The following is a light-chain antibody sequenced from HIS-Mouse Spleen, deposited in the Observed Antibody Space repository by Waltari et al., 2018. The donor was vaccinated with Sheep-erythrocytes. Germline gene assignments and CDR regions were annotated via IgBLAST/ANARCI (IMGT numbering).Light chain of an antibody. Sequence: QSALTQPASVSGSPGQSITISCTGTSSDVGGYNYVSWYQQHPGKAPKLMIYEVSNRASGVSTRFSGSKSCNTASLTISGLQAEDEADYYCSSYTSSSTWVFGGGTKLTVL. CDR2: EVS. CDR3: SSYTSSSTWV. CDR1: SSDVGGYNY. V-gene: IGLV2-14*01. J-gene: IGLJ3*02.